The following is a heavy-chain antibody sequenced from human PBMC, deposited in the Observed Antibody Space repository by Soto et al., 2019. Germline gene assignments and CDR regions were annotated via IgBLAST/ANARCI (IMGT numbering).Heavy chain of an antibody. V-gene: IGHV3-23*01. J-gene: IGHJ4*02. CDR2: ISGGGSGT. CDR1: GFNFSSLA. Sequence: GRSLRLSSAVAGFNFSSLAMSCVRHTPKKGLEWVSAISGGGSGTYYADSVKGRFTISRDNSKNTLYLQMNSLRAEDTAVYYCAKDDAEGVFLYFDYWGQGALVTVSS. D-gene: IGHD3-16*01. CDR3: AKDDAEGVFLYFDY.